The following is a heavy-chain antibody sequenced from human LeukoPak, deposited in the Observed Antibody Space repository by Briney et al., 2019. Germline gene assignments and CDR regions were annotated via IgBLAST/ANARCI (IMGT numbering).Heavy chain of an antibody. V-gene: IGHV4-4*07. Sequence: SETLSLTCTVSGGCISSYYWSWIRQPAGKGLEWIGRIYTSGSTNYNPSLKSRVTMSVDTSKNQFSLKLSSVTAADTAVYYCARDRSGWYNPLGYYYYYYYMDVWGKGTTVTVSS. D-gene: IGHD6-19*01. CDR2: IYTSGST. CDR3: ARDRSGWYNPLGYYYYYYYMDV. J-gene: IGHJ6*03. CDR1: GGCISSYY.